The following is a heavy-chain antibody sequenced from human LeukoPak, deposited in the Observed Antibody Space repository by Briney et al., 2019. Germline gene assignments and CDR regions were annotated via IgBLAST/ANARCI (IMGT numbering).Heavy chain of an antibody. J-gene: IGHJ4*02. CDR3: AMNWGTGRTLDY. V-gene: IGHV4-34*01. CDR1: GGSFSRYY. CDR2: INHSGGT. D-gene: IGHD7-27*01. Sequence: SETLSLTCAVYGGSFSRYYWSWIRQPPGKGLEWIGEINHSGGTNYNPSLKSRVTISVDTSKNQFSLKLSSVTAADTAVYYCAMNWGTGRTLDYWGQGTLVTVSS.